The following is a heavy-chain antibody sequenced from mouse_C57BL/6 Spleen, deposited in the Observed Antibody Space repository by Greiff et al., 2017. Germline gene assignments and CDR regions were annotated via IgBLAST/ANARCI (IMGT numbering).Heavy chain of an antibody. D-gene: IGHD1-1*01. Sequence: VQRQQSGPELVKPGASVKLSCKASGYTFTSYDINWVKQRPGQGLEWIGRIYPRDGSTKYNEKFKGKATLTVDTSSSTAYMELNSLTSEDSAVYYCARGGYYGSSDGYFDVWGTGTTVTVSS. V-gene: IGHV1-85*01. J-gene: IGHJ1*03. CDR3: ARGGYYGSSDGYFDV. CDR2: IYPRDGST. CDR1: GYTFTSYD.